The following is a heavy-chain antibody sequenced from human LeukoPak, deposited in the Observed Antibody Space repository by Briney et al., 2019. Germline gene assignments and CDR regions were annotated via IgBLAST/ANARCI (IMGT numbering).Heavy chain of an antibody. CDR1: GFTFSSYS. Sequence: KTGGSLRLSCAASGFTFSSYSMNWVRQAPGKGLEWVSSISSSSSYIYYADSVKGRFTISRDNAKNSLYLQMNSLRAEDTAVYYCARDSVFGVVINLFDYWGQGTLVTVSS. J-gene: IGHJ4*02. V-gene: IGHV3-21*01. CDR2: ISSSSSYI. CDR3: ARDSVFGVVINLFDY. D-gene: IGHD3-3*01.